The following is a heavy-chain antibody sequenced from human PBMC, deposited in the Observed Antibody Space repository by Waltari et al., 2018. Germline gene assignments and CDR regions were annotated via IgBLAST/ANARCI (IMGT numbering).Heavy chain of an antibody. CDR3: ARAVCSSTSCHYYYYYYMDV. CDR1: GGSISSYY. D-gene: IGHD2-2*01. V-gene: IGHV4-59*01. J-gene: IGHJ6*03. CDR2: IYYMWSR. Sequence: QVQLPESGPGMVKPSETLSLTCTVSGGSISSYYWSWNRQPPGKGREWIGDIYYMWSRNYTPSRKSRVTTSVGPSKNQFDLKLSSVTAADTAVYYCARAVCSSTSCHYYYYYYMDVWGKGTTVTVSS.